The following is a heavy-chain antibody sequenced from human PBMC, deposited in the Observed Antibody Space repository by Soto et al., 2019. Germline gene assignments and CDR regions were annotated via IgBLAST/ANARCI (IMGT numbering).Heavy chain of an antibody. J-gene: IGHJ4*02. D-gene: IGHD2-21*02. CDR3: TRYVSDWPFDF. Sequence: ASVKVSCKASGYTFTGYYIHWVRQAPGQGLEWMGWINPNSGGTNYAQKFQGRVTMTRDTSISTTYMELSRLRYDDTAVYYCTRYVSDWPFDFWGQGTLVTVSS. V-gene: IGHV1-2*02. CDR2: INPNSGGT. CDR1: GYTFTGYY.